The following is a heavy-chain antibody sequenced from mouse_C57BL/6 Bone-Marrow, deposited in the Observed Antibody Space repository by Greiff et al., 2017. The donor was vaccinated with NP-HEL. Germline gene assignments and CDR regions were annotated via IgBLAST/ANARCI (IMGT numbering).Heavy chain of an antibody. CDR3: ARMGGNYGAMDY. CDR2: IHPGDGDT. J-gene: IGHJ4*01. CDR1: GYAFSSYW. Sequence: VKLQQSGAELVKPGASVKISCKASGYAFSSYWMNWVKQRPGKGLEWIGQIHPGDGDTNYNGKFKGKATLTADKSSSTAYMQLSSLTSEDSAVYFCARMGGNYGAMDYWGQGTSVTVSS. D-gene: IGHD2-1*01. V-gene: IGHV1-80*01.